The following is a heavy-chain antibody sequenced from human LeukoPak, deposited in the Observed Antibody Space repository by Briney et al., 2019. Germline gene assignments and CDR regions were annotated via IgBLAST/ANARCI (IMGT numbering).Heavy chain of an antibody. Sequence: SETLSLTCTASGGSISSYYWSWIRQPPGKGLEWIGYIYTSGSTNYNPALKSRVTISVDTSKNQFSLKLSSVTDADTAVYYCARRLPNYYYYYRDVWGKGTTVTVSS. D-gene: IGHD4-11*01. V-gene: IGHV4-4*09. CDR2: IYTSGST. J-gene: IGHJ6*03. CDR3: ARRLPNYYYYYRDV. CDR1: GGSISSYY.